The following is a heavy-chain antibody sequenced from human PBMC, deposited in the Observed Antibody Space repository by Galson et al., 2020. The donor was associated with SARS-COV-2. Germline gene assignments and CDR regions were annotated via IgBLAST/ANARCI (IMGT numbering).Heavy chain of an antibody. CDR2: FDPEDGET. J-gene: IGHJ5*02. CDR1: GYTLTELS. Sequence: ASVKVSCKVSGYTLTELSMHWVRQAPGKGLEWMGGFDPEDGETIYAQKFQGRVTMTEDTSTDTAYMELSSLRSEDTAGYYCATTAGYCSGGSCGNWFEPWGEGTLVTVSS. V-gene: IGHV1-24*01. D-gene: IGHD2-15*01. CDR3: ATTAGYCSGGSCGNWFEP.